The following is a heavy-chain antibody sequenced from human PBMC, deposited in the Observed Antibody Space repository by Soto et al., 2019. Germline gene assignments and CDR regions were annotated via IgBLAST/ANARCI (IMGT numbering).Heavy chain of an antibody. Sequence: ASVKVSCKASGYTFTSYGISWVRQAPGQGLEWMGGIIPIFGTANYAQKFQGRVTITADESTSTAYMELSSLRSEDTAVYYCARANSSGWYGDYGMDVWGQGTTVTVSS. D-gene: IGHD6-19*01. V-gene: IGHV1-69*13. J-gene: IGHJ6*02. CDR2: IIPIFGTA. CDR3: ARANSSGWYGDYGMDV. CDR1: GYTFTSYG.